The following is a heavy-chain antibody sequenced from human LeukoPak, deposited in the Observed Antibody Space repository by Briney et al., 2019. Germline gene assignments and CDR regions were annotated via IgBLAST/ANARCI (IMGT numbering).Heavy chain of an antibody. CDR3: ARRHYDFWSGYYTELPLDY. CDR2: ISAYNGNT. J-gene: IGHJ4*02. CDR1: GYTFTSYG. D-gene: IGHD3-3*01. Sequence: GASVKVSCKASGYTFTSYGISWVRQAPGQGLEWMGWISAYNGNTNYAQKLQGRVTMTTDTSTSTAYMELRSLRSDDTAVYYCARRHYDFWSGYYTELPLDYWGQGTLVTVSS. V-gene: IGHV1-18*01.